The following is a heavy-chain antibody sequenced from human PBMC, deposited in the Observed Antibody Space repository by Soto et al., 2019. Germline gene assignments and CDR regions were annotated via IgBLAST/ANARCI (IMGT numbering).Heavy chain of an antibody. D-gene: IGHD6-13*01. CDR2: MYYSGST. CDR1: GGSINSGGYY. CDR3: ARGYRQSGYSSSFVVDY. V-gene: IGHV4-31*03. J-gene: IGHJ4*02. Sequence: QVQLRESGPGLVKPSQTLSLTCTVSGGSINSGGYYWNWIRQHPGKGLEWIGYMYYSGSTSYNPFLRSRVIISAETSENHFSLKLSSVHASDTAVYFCARGYRQSGYSSSFVVDYWGQGTLVNVSS.